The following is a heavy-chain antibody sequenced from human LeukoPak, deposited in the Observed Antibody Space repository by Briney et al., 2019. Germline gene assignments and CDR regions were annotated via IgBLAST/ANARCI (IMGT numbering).Heavy chain of an antibody. CDR1: GFTFSSYS. CDR3: ARDQAPRMITFGGPRRWFDP. CDR2: ISYSSSTI. D-gene: IGHD3-16*01. Sequence: GSLRLSCAASGFTFSSYSMNWARQAPGKGLEWGSYISYSSSTIYYADSVKGRFTISRDNAKNSLYLQMDSLTAEDTAVYYCARDQAPRMITFGGPRRWFDPWGQGTLVTVSS. J-gene: IGHJ5*02. V-gene: IGHV3-48*01.